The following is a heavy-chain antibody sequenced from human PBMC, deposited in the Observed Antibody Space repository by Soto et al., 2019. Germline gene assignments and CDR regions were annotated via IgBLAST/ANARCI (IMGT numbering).Heavy chain of an antibody. CDR2: IYWDDDK. D-gene: IGHD5-12*01. J-gene: IGHJ4*02. V-gene: IGHV2-5*02. CDR3: AHSQVDIVATIRTNHFDY. CDR1: GFSLSTSGVG. Sequence: SGPTLVNPTQTLTLTCTFSGFSLSTSGVGVGWIRQPPGKALEWLALIYWDDDKRYSPSLKSRLTITKDTSKNQVVLTMTNMDPVDTATYYCAHSQVDIVATIRTNHFDYWGQGTLVTVSS.